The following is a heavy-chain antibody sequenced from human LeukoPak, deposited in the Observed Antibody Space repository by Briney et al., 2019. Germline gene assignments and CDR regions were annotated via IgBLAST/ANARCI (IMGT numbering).Heavy chain of an antibody. CDR3: ASRNYSGCGRDY. V-gene: IGHV3-7*01. CDR1: GFTFHNYW. Sequence: QTGGSLRLSCVASGFTFHNYWMSWVRQAPGKGLEWLANIKHDGSEQYYVDSVRGRFTISRDNAKNSLYLQMNSLRAEDTAVYYFASRNYSGCGRDYWGQGTLVTVSS. J-gene: IGHJ4*02. CDR2: IKHDGSEQ. D-gene: IGHD5-12*01.